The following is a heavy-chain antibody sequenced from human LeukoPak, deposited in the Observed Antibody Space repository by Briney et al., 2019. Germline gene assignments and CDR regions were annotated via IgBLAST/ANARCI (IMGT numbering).Heavy chain of an antibody. CDR3: AKRIQSAMATGY. CDR1: GFIFSSYW. Sequence: GGSLRLSCAASGFIFSSYWMSWVRQAPGKGLEWVSVIYSGGSTYYADSVKGRFTISRDNSKNTLYLQMNSLRAEDTAVYYCAKRIQSAMATGYWGQGTLVTVSS. V-gene: IGHV3-66*01. J-gene: IGHJ4*02. CDR2: IYSGGST. D-gene: IGHD5-18*01.